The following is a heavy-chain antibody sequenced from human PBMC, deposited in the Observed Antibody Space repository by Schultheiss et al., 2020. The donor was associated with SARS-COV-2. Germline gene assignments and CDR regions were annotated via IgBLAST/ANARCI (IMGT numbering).Heavy chain of an antibody. CDR3: AKDQAYYDFWSGRDLNYYCYFFMDV. J-gene: IGHJ6*02. D-gene: IGHD3-3*01. Sequence: GGSLRLSCAASGFTFSSYAMSWVRQAPGKGLEWVSAISGSGGSTHYADSVKLRFTISRDNSKNTLYLQMNSLRAEDTAVYYCAKDQAYYDFWSGRDLNYYCYFFMDVWCQGATVTVSS. CDR2: ISGSGGST. V-gene: IGHV3-23*01. CDR1: GFTFSSYA.